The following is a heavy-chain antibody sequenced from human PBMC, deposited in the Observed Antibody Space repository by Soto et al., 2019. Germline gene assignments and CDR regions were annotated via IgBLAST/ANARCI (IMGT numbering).Heavy chain of an antibody. Sequence: KTSETLSLTCAVYGGSFSGYYWSWIHQPPGKWLEWIGEINHSGSTNYNPSLKSRVTISVDTSKNQFSLKLSSVTAADTAVYYCARGKLSDYVWGSYRYHFDYWGQGXVVTVPS. CDR1: GGSFSGYY. CDR3: ARGKLSDYVWGSYRYHFDY. D-gene: IGHD3-16*02. CDR2: INHSGST. J-gene: IGHJ4*02. V-gene: IGHV4-34*01.